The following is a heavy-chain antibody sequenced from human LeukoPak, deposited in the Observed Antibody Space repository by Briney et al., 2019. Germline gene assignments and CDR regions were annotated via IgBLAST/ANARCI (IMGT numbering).Heavy chain of an antibody. D-gene: IGHD3-10*01. CDR3: ARPAYYYGSGVFDY. Sequence: ASVKVSCKASGYTFTSYGISWVRQAPGQGLEWMGWISAYNGNTNYAQKLQGRVTMTTDTSTSTAYMELRSLRSDDTAVYYCARPAYYYGSGVFDYWGQGTLVTVSS. CDR2: ISAYNGNT. V-gene: IGHV1-18*01. J-gene: IGHJ4*02. CDR1: GYTFTSYG.